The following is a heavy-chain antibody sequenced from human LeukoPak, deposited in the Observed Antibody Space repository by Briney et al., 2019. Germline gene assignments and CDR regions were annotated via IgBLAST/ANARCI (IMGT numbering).Heavy chain of an antibody. D-gene: IGHD2-2*02. CDR3: ARGRREYCSSTSCYRGGVGYYFDY. Sequence: GGSLRLSCAASGFTFSSYWMTWIRQAPGKGLEWVANIKQDGSEKYYVDSVKGRFTISRDNAKNSLYLQMNSLRAEDTAVYYCARGRREYCSSTSCYRGGVGYYFDYWGQGTLVTVSS. V-gene: IGHV3-7*01. CDR1: GFTFSSYW. CDR2: IKQDGSEK. J-gene: IGHJ4*02.